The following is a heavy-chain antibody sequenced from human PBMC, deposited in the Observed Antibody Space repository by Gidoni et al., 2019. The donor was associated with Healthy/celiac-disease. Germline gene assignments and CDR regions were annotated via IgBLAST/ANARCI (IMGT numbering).Heavy chain of an antibody. Sequence: QVQLQQWGAGLLKPSETLSLTCAVYGGSFSGYYWSWIRQPPGKGLEWIGEINHSGSTNYNPSLKSRVTISVDTSKNQFSLKLSSVTAADTAVYYCAREIPYSSSRNWFDPWGQGTLVTVSS. CDR1: GGSFSGYY. CDR2: INHSGST. J-gene: IGHJ5*02. CDR3: AREIPYSSSRNWFDP. V-gene: IGHV4-34*01. D-gene: IGHD6-6*01.